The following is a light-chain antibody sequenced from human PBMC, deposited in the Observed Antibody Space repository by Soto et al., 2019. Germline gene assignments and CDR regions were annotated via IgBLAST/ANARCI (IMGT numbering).Light chain of an antibody. CDR3: LQDFTYPLT. CDR1: QDIRNE. V-gene: IGKV1-6*01. Sequence: AIQMTQSPSSLSASVGERVTITCRASQDIRNELAWYQQKPGKAPNLLIYAVFNLQSGVPSRFSGSGSGTDFTLTISSLQPEDFATYYCLQDFTYPLTFGGGTKVAIK. J-gene: IGKJ4*01. CDR2: AVF.